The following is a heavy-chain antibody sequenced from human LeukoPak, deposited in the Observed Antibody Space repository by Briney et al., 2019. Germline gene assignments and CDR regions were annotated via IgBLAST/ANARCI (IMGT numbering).Heavy chain of an antibody. CDR3: ARDGFGAGSN. Sequence: GGSLRLSCAASGLTFSNYWMDWVRQAPGKGLEWVANIKQDGSEKNYVDSVKGRFIISRDNAKNSLYLKMNTLRADDTAVYYRARDGFGAGSNWGQGTLVTVSS. V-gene: IGHV3-7*03. CDR1: GLTFSNYW. J-gene: IGHJ4*02. D-gene: IGHD3-16*01. CDR2: IKQDGSEK.